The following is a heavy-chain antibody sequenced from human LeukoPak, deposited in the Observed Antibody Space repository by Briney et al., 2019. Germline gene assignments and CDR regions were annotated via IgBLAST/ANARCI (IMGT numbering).Heavy chain of an antibody. J-gene: IGHJ3*02. V-gene: IGHV1-69*04. CDR1: GGTFSSYA. D-gene: IGHD3-3*01. Sequence: SVKVSCKASGGTFSSYAISWVRQAPGQGLEWMGRIIPILGIANYAQKFQGRVTITADKSTSTAYMELSSLRSEDTAVYYCARYDFWSGFSAFYIWGQGTMVTVSS. CDR3: ARYDFWSGFSAFYI. CDR2: IIPILGIA.